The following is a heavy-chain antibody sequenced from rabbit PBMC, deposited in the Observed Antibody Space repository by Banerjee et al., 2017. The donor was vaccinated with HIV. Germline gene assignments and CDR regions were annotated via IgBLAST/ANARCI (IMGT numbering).Heavy chain of an antibody. V-gene: IGHV1S40*01. J-gene: IGHJ4*01. CDR3: ARGLGVGGGSPTDNL. CDR1: GFSFSSSYY. CDR2: IYAGSSGST. Sequence: QSLEESGGDLVKPGASLTLTCTASGFSFSSSYYMCWVRQAPGKGLEWIACIYAGSSGSTYYASWAKGRFTISKTSSTTVTLQMTSLTAADTATYFCARGLGVGGGSPTDNLWGPGTLVTVS. D-gene: IGHD1-1*01.